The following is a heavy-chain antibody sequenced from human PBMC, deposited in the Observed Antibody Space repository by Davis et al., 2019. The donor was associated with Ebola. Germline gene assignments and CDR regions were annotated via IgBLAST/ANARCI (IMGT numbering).Heavy chain of an antibody. CDR3: AIWAIWSGYDHHYYYGMDV. CDR2: IYPGDSDT. J-gene: IGHJ6*02. D-gene: IGHD3-3*01. Sequence: KVSCKGSGYSFTSYWIGWVRQMPGKGLEWMGIIYPGDSDTRYSPSFQGQVTISADKSISTAYLQWSSLKASDTAMYYCAIWAIWSGYDHHYYYGMDVWGQGTTVTVSS. CDR1: GYSFTSYW. V-gene: IGHV5-51*01.